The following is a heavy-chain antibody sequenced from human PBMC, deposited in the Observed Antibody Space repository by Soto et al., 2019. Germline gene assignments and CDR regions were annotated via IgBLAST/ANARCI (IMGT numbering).Heavy chain of an antibody. CDR2: INPSGGST. CDR3: ARALGVTNVWFDP. CDR1: GYTFTSYY. Sequence: GASVKVSCKASGYTFTSYYMHWVRQAPGQGLEWMGIINPSGGSTSYAQKFQGRVTMTRDTSTSTVYMELSSLRSEDTAAYYCARALGVTNVWFDPWGQGTLVTVSS. D-gene: IGHD2-21*02. J-gene: IGHJ5*02. V-gene: IGHV1-46*03.